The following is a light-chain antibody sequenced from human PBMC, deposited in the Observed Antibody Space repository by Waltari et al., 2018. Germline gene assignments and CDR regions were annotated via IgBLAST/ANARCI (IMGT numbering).Light chain of an antibody. CDR1: QSVSSN. Sequence: EIVMTQSPATLSVSPGERATLSCRASQSVSSNLAWYQQKPGQAPRRLIYGASTRATGIPARFSGSGSGTECTLTISSLQSEDFAVYYCQQYNNWPSWTFGQGTKVEIK. V-gene: IGKV3-15*01. J-gene: IGKJ1*01. CDR2: GAS. CDR3: QQYNNWPSWT.